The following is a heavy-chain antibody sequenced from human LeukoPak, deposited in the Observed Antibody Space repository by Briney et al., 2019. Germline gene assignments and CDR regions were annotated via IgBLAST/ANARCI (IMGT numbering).Heavy chain of an antibody. Sequence: GGSLRLSCEASGFTFSDYILDWVRQAPGKGLEWVSSISSSSSYIYYADSVKGRFTISRDNAKNSLYLQMNSLRAEDTAVYYCARGGYYSLDCWGQGTLVTVSS. CDR3: ARGGYYSLDC. CDR1: GFTFSDYI. D-gene: IGHD2-15*01. V-gene: IGHV3-21*01. CDR2: ISSSSSYI. J-gene: IGHJ4*02.